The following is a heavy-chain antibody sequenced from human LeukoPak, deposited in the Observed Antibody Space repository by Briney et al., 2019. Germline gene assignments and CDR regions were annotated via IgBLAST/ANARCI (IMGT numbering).Heavy chain of an antibody. J-gene: IGHJ4*02. CDR1: GFTFSSYA. CDR2: VSGSGGNK. Sequence: GGSLRLSCDASGFTFSSYAMSWVRQAPGKGLDWVSAVSGSGGNKYYADSVRGRFIVSIDNSKNTLFLQMNRMRAEDTAVYCCARDQYGANPQYFFEFWGQGTLVTVSS. V-gene: IGHV3-23*01. D-gene: IGHD4-23*01. CDR3: ARDQYGANPQYFFEF.